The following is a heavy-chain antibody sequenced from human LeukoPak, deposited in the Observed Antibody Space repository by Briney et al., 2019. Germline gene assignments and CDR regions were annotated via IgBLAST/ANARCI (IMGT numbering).Heavy chain of an antibody. D-gene: IGHD6-13*01. Sequence: SVKVSCKASGGTFSSYAISWVRQAPGQGLEWMGGIIAIFGTANYAQKFQGRVTITADESTSTAYMELSSLRSEDTAVYYCASCIAAAYNWFDPWGQGTLVTVSS. J-gene: IGHJ5*02. CDR2: IIAIFGTA. V-gene: IGHV1-69*13. CDR3: ASCIAAAYNWFDP. CDR1: GGTFSSYA.